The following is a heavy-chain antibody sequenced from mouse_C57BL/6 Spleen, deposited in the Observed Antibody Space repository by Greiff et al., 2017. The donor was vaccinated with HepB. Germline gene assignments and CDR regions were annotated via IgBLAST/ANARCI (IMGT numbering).Heavy chain of an antibody. CDR2: INPYNGGT. D-gene: IGHD2-3*01. J-gene: IGHJ2*01. CDR1: GYTFTDYY. CDR3: AREWLLKFDY. V-gene: IGHV1-19*01. Sequence: VQLQQSGPVLVKPGASVKMSCKASGYTFTDYYMNWVKQSHGKSLEWIGVINPYNGGTSYNQKFKGKATLTVDKSSSTAYMELNSLTSEDSAVYYCAREWLLKFDYWGQGTTLTVSS.